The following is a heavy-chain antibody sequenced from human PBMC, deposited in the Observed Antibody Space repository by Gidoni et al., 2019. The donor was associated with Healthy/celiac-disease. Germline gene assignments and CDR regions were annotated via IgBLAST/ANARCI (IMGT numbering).Heavy chain of an antibody. CDR2: ISSSSSYI. J-gene: IGHJ6*02. CDR1: GFTFSSYS. CDR3: ARDELGGRDV. Sequence: EVQLVESGGGLVKPGGSLRLSCAASGFTFSSYSMNWVRQAPGKGLEWVSSISSSSSYIYYADSVKGGFTISRDNAKNSLYRQMNSLRAEDTAVYYCARDELGGRDVWGQGTTVTVSS. V-gene: IGHV3-21*01. D-gene: IGHD3-10*01.